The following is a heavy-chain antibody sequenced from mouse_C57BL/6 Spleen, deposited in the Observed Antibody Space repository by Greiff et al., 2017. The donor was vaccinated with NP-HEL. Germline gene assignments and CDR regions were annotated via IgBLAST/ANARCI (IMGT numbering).Heavy chain of an antibody. D-gene: IGHD1-1*01. CDR2: IDPSDSET. V-gene: IGHV1-52*01. J-gene: IGHJ1*03. CDR1: GYTFTSYW. Sequence: QVQLQQPGAELVGPGSSVKLSCKASGYTFTSYWMHWVKQRPIQGLEWIGNIDPSDSETHYNQKFKDKATLTVDKSSSTAYMQLSSLTSEDSAVYYCARARAYGSNPWYFDVWGTGTTVTVSS. CDR3: ARARAYGSNPWYFDV.